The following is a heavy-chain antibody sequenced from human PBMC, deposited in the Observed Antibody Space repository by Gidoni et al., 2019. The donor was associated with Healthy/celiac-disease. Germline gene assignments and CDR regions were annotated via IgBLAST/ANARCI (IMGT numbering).Heavy chain of an antibody. Sequence: EVQLVESGGGLVQPGGSLRLSCAASGFTFSSYWMSWVRQAPGKGLEWVANIKQDGSEKYYVDSVKGRFTISRDNAKNSLYLQMNSLRAEDTAVYYCARDRVRGPYDAFDIWGQGTMVTVSS. J-gene: IGHJ3*02. CDR1: GFTFSSYW. D-gene: IGHD3-10*01. CDR2: IKQDGSEK. CDR3: ARDRVRGPYDAFDI. V-gene: IGHV3-7*01.